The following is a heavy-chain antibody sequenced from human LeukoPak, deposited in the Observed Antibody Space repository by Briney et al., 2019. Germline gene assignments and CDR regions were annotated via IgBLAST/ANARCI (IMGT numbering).Heavy chain of an antibody. CDR3: ASAWTGSGSYNWYFDY. Sequence: SVKVSCKASGFTFTSHDYNWVRQAPGQGLEWMGGIIPIFGTANYAQKFQGRVTITADESTSTAYMELSSLRSEDTAVYYCASAWTGSGSYNWYFDYWGQGTLVTVSS. J-gene: IGHJ4*02. CDR1: GFTFTSHD. D-gene: IGHD3-10*01. V-gene: IGHV1-69*13. CDR2: IIPIFGTA.